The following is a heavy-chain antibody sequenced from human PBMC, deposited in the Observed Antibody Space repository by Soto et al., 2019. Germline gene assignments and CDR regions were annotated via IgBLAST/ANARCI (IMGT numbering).Heavy chain of an antibody. V-gene: IGHV1-69*05. CDR2: IIPIFGTA. CDR1: GGTFSSYA. Sequence: GASVEVSCKASGGTFSSYASSWVRQDPGQGLEWMGGIIPIFGTANYAQKFQGRVTITRDTSASTAYMELSSLRSEDTAVYYCARDLGVGAASDYWGQGTLVTVLL. J-gene: IGHJ4*02. CDR3: ARDLGVGAASDY. D-gene: IGHD1-26*01.